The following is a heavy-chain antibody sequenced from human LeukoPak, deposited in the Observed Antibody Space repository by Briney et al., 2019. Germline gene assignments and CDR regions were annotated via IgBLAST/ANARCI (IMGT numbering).Heavy chain of an antibody. V-gene: IGHV3-23*01. CDR3: AKVLNKGIAASNPNGNFDY. J-gene: IGHJ4*02. Sequence: GGSLRLSCAASGFTFSSYAMSWVRQAPRKGLEWVSAISGSGGSTYYADSVKGRFTISRDNSKNTLYLQMNSLRAEDTAVYYCAKVLNKGIAASNPNGNFDYWGQGTLVTVSS. CDR1: GFTFSSYA. CDR2: ISGSGGST. D-gene: IGHD6-13*01.